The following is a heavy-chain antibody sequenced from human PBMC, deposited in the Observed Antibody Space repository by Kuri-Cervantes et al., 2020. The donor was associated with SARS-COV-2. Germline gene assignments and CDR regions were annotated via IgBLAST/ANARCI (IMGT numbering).Heavy chain of an antibody. CDR3: ARGDGNGYPDH. D-gene: IGHD3-22*01. CDR2: IQQGGREK. V-gene: IGHV3-7*01. J-gene: IGHJ5*02. Sequence: GESLKISCVASGFTFSGHWMHWVRQVPGKGLEWVANIQQGGREKYYVDSVKGRFTISRDNAKNSLFLHMNGLRDEDTAVYYCARGDGNGYPDHWGQGTLVTVSS. CDR1: GFTFSGHW.